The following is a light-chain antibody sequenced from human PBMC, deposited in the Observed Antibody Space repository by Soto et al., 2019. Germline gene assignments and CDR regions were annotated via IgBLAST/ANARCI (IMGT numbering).Light chain of an antibody. CDR1: SSDVGGYNY. J-gene: IGLJ2*01. CDR3: SSYTSSSTSVV. Sequence: QSALTQPASVSGSPGQSITISGTGTSSDVGGYNYVSWYQQHPGKAPKLMIYDVSNRPSGVSNRFSGSKSGNTASLTISGLQAEDEADYYCSSYTSSSTSVVFGGGTKLTV. V-gene: IGLV2-14*01. CDR2: DVS.